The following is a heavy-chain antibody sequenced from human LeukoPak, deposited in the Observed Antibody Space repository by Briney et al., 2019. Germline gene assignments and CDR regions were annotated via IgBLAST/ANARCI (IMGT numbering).Heavy chain of an antibody. CDR1: GFTFSGYG. CDR3: AKDLGSRLRYYFDY. CDR2: ISYDGSNK. J-gene: IGHJ4*02. V-gene: IGHV3-30*18. Sequence: GGSLRLSCAASGFTFSGYGMHWVRQAPGKGLECVAVISYDGSNKYYADSVKGRFTISRDNSKNTLYLQMNSLRAEDTAVYYCAKDLGSRLRYYFDYWGQGTLVTVSS. D-gene: IGHD7-27*01.